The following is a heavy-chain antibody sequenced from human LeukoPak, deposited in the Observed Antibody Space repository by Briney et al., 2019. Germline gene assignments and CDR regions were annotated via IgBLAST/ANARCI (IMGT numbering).Heavy chain of an antibody. V-gene: IGHV3-21*01. CDR2: ISSSSSYI. Sequence: GGSLRLSCAASGFTFSSYSMNWVRQAPGKGLEWVSSISSSSSYIYYADLGKGRFTISRDNAKNSLYLQMNSLRAEDTAVYYCARDRVLWFGESREGFDYWGQGTLVTVSS. CDR1: GFTFSSYS. D-gene: IGHD3-10*01. CDR3: ARDRVLWFGESREGFDY. J-gene: IGHJ4*02.